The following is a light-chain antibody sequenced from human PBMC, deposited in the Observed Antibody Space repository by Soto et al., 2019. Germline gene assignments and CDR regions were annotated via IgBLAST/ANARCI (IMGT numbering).Light chain of an antibody. CDR2: DAS. J-gene: IGKJ3*01. CDR1: QSVTHSF. V-gene: IGKV3-20*01. Sequence: ETVVTQSPGTLSLSPGERGTLSCRASQSVTHSFLAWYQQKPGQAPRLLIYDASSRATGIPDRFSGSGSGTDFTLTISRLEPEDFAVYYCLQYGSLPNTFGPGTRVDLK. CDR3: LQYGSLPNT.